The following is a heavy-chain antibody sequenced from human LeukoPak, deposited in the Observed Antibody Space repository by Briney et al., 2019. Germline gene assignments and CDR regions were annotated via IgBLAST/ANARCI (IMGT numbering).Heavy chain of an antibody. V-gene: IGHV4-59*01. CDR3: AGGIRYYFDY. J-gene: IGHJ4*02. CDR2: ICYSGST. Sequence: SETLSLTCTVSGGSISSYYWSWIRQPPGKGLEWIGYICYSGSTNYNPSLKSRVTISVDTSKNQFSLKLSSVTAADTAVYYCAGGIRYYFDYWGQGTLVTVSS. CDR1: GGSISSYY.